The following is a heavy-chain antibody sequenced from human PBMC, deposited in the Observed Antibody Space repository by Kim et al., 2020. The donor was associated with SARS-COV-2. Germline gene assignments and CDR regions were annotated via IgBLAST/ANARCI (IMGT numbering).Heavy chain of an antibody. CDR1: GGSFSGYY. D-gene: IGHD3-22*01. Sequence: SETLSLTCAVYGGSFSGYYWSWIRQPPGKGLEWIGEINHSGSTNYNPSLKSRVTISVDTSKNQFSLKLSSVTAADTAVYYCARGRLLLPVCDFYGMDVWGQRTKGNVS. CDR3: ARGRLLLPVCDFYGMDV. J-gene: IGHJ6*02. V-gene: IGHV4-34*01. CDR2: INHSGST.